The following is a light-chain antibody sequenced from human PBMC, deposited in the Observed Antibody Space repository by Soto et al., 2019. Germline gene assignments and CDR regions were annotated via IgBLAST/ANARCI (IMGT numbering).Light chain of an antibody. CDR1: SGHNSYA. CDR2: LNSDGSH. V-gene: IGLV4-69*01. J-gene: IGLJ3*02. Sequence: QSVLTQPPSASASLGASVNLTCTLRSGHNSYAIAWHQQQPEKGPRYLMKLNSDGSHSKGDGIPDRFSGSSSGAERYLTISSLQSEDEADYYCQTWSTDIRVFGGGTKLTVL. CDR3: QTWSTDIRV.